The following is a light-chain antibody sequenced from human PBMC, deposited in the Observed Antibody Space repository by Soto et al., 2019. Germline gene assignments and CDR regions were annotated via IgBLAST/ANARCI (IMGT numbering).Light chain of an antibody. CDR3: QQYGTWPQNLLT. CDR1: QSISSS. Sequence: EIVMTQSPVTLSVSPGEGATLSCRASQSISSSLAWYQQKPGQPPKLLLFGASTRATGIPARFSGSGSGTEFTLTIPRLQSEDSAIYYCQQYGTWPQNLLTFGGGTKVEI. CDR2: GAS. J-gene: IGKJ4*01. V-gene: IGKV3-15*01.